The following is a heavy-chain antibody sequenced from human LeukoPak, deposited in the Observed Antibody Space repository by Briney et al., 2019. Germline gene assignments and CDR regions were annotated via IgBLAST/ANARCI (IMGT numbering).Heavy chain of an antibody. V-gene: IGHV3-30*02. CDR3: AKDIGSYYDY. CDR2: IQYDGSKK. Sequence: GGSLRLSCAASGFTFSSYEMNWVRQAPGKGLEWVTFIQYDGSKKYYADSVKGRSTISRDNSKNTLYLEMNSLRAEDTAVYYCAKDIGSYYDYWGQGILVTVSS. CDR1: GFTFSSYE. J-gene: IGHJ4*02. D-gene: IGHD3-10*01.